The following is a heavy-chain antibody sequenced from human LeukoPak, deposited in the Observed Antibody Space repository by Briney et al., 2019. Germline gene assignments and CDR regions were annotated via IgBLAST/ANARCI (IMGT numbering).Heavy chain of an antibody. J-gene: IGHJ4*02. CDR3: ARERGLRFLEWSSGVLDY. CDR1: GFTFSSYW. CDR2: IKQDGSEK. D-gene: IGHD3-3*01. Sequence: GGSLRLSCAASGFTFSSYWMSWVRQAPGKGLEWVANIKQDGSEKYYVDSVKGRFTISRDNAKNSLYLQMNSLRAEDTAVYYCARERGLRFLEWSSGVLDYWGQGTLVTVSS. V-gene: IGHV3-7*01.